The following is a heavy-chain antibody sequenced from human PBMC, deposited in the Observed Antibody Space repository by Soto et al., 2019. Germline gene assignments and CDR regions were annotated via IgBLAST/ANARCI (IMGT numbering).Heavy chain of an antibody. CDR2: MYKTGET. V-gene: IGHV4-61*01. J-gene: IGHJ6*02. D-gene: IGHD3-10*01. CDR1: GGSVSTGMKY. CDR3: MKAHESGDFLGMSV. Sequence: PSETLSLTCTVSGGSVSTGMKYWGWVRQPPGKALGFIGYMYKTGETLLNSSLKSRATLSMETSKNQFSLTLSSVTAADTAVYFCMKAHESGDFLGMSVWGPGTTVTVSS.